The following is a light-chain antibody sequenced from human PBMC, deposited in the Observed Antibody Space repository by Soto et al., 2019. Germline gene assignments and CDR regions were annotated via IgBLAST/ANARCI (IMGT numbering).Light chain of an antibody. CDR2: GAS. J-gene: IGKJ1*01. CDR1: QSVSRN. CDR3: HQYNNWPPT. Sequence: EMVMTQSPATLSVSPGERATLSCRASQSVSRNLAWYQQKPDQTPRLLIYGASTRVTGIPARFMGSGSGTEFTLTISSLQSEDFAVYYCHQYNNWPPTFGRGTKVEIK. V-gene: IGKV3-15*01.